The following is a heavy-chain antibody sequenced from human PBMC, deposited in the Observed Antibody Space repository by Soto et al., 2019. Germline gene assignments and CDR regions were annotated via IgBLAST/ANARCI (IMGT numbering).Heavy chain of an antibody. D-gene: IGHD3-16*01. V-gene: IGHV4-61*01. CDR3: ARDYAYFDH. CDR2: VYYTGRT. CDR1: GGSFKSGSYY. J-gene: IGHJ4*02. Sequence: SETLSLTCTVSGGSFKSGSYYWSWVRQPPGKGLEWIGYVYYTGRTSYSPSLKSRVTISADTSKNQFSLILTSVTAADTAVYYCARDYAYFDHSGQGSLVTVSS.